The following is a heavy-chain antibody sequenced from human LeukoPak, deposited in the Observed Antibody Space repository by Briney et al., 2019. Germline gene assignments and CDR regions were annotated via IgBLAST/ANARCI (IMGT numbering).Heavy chain of an antibody. CDR1: GFTFGSYC. D-gene: IGHD5-18*01. V-gene: IGHV3-74*01. J-gene: IGHJ4*02. CDR3: AREANTAFDY. CDR2: INYDGTST. Sequence: AGSLRLSCLASGFTFGSYCMHWVRQAPGKVLVWVSRINYDGTSTTYADSVKGRFTVSRDNGKKTVSLQINSLRPDDTAVYYCAREANTAFDYWGQGTLVTVSS.